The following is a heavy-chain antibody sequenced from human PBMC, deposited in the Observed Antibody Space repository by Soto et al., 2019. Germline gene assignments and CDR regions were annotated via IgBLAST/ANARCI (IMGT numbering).Heavy chain of an antibody. CDR1: GGSISSYY. Sequence: SETLSLTCTVSGGSISSYYWSWIRQPPGKGLEWIGYIYYSGSTNYNPSLKSRVTISVDTSKNQFSLKLSSVTAADTAVYYCACSSLTTVTGFDYWGQGTLVTVSS. CDR3: ACSSLTTVTGFDY. D-gene: IGHD4-4*01. CDR2: IYYSGST. V-gene: IGHV4-59*01. J-gene: IGHJ4*02.